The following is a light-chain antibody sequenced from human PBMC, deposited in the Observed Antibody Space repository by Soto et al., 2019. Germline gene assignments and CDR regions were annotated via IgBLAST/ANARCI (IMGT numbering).Light chain of an antibody. V-gene: IGLV7-46*01. CDR1: TGAVTSGHY. J-gene: IGLJ1*01. CDR2: DTS. CDR3: LLSDGGAYV. Sequence: QAVVTQEPSLTVSPGGTVTLTCGSSTGAVTSGHYPYWFQQQPGQPPKTLIYDTSYKHSWAPARFSGSLLGGNAALTLSGAQPEDEAEYYCLLSDGGAYVFGTGTKVTVL.